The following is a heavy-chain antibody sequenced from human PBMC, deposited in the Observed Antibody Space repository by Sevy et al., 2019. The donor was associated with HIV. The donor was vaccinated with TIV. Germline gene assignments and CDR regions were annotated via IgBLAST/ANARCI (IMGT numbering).Heavy chain of an antibody. CDR2: MNTDGSST. V-gene: IGHV3-74*01. Sequence: GGSLRLSCEASGVDFSSHWMQWVRQAPGKGLGRVSRMNTDGSSTNYADSVKGRFTISRDNAKNTLYWEMNNLRDEDTALYYCATPRFDFWGPGTLVTVSS. CDR1: GVDFSSHW. CDR3: ATPRFDF. J-gene: IGHJ4*02.